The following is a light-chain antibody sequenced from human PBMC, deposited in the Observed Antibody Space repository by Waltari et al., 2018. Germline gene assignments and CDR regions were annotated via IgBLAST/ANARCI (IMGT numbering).Light chain of an antibody. CDR3: QSVDSTGSYVV. Sequence: SDDLPPPPSVSVSPRPTARSTCSGDALPQRYASWYQQKPGQAPVLMIFKDSERPSGIPERFSGSSSGTMGTLTISGVQAEDEADYYCQSVDSTGSYVVFGGGTKLTVL. CDR2: KDS. CDR1: ALPQRY. V-gene: IGLV3-25*03. J-gene: IGLJ2*01.